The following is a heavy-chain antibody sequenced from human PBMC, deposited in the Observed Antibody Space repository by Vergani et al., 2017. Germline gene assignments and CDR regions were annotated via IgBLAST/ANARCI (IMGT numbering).Heavy chain of an antibody. Sequence: QVQLQQWGAGLLKPSETLSLTCAVYGGSFSGYYWSWIRQPPGKGLEWIGEINHSGSTNYNPSLKSRVTISVDTSKNQFSLKLSSVTAADTAVYYCASYSSGWNNNQVYWGQGTLVTVSS. J-gene: IGHJ4*02. CDR1: GGSFSGYY. CDR3: ASYSSGWNNNQVY. CDR2: INHSGST. D-gene: IGHD6-19*01. V-gene: IGHV4-34*01.